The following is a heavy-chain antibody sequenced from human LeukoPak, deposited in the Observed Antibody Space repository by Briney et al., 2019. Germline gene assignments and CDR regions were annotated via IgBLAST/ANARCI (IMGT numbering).Heavy chain of an antibody. J-gene: IGHJ3*02. CDR2: ISYSGST. CDR1: GGSITSYY. Sequence: SETLSLTCSVSGGSITSYYWSWIRQPPGKGLEWIGYISYSGSTNYNPSLKSRVTISIDTSKNQFSLKVRSVTAADTAVYYCARGATPWDAFDIWGQGTMVTVSS. CDR3: ARGATPWDAFDI. V-gene: IGHV4-59*08. D-gene: IGHD1-26*01.